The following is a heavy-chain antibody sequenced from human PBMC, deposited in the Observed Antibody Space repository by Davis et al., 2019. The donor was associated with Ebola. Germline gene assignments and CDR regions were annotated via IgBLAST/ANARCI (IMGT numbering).Heavy chain of an antibody. Sequence: GESLKISCAASGFTFSSYAMSWVRQAPGKGLEWVSAISGSGGSTYYADSVKGRFTISRDNSKNTLYLQMNSLRAEDTAVYYCAKDAETGTTYRLFHYYYGMDVWGQGTTVTVSS. V-gene: IGHV3-23*01. D-gene: IGHD1-7*01. CDR2: ISGSGGST. J-gene: IGHJ6*02. CDR3: AKDAETGTTYRLFHYYYGMDV. CDR1: GFTFSSYA.